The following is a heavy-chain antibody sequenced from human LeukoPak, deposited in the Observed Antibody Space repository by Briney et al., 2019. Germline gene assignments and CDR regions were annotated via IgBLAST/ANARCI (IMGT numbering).Heavy chain of an antibody. CDR1: GYTFSNYD. D-gene: IGHD5-12*01. V-gene: IGHV1-8*03. CDR3: ARGIGIVATDDAFDI. J-gene: IGHJ3*02. CDR2: MNPNSGNT. Sequence: GASVKVSCKASGYTFSNYDINWVRQATGQGLEWMGWMNPNSGNTGYARKFQGRVTITSNTSISTAYMELSSLRSDDTAVYYCARGIGIVATDDAFDIWGQGTMVTVSS.